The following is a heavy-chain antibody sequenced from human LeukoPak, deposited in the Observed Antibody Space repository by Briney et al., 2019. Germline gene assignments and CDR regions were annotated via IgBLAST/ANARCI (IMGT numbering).Heavy chain of an antibody. V-gene: IGHV3-23*01. CDR2: IGYDGVKT. CDR3: GKTVTMDS. D-gene: IGHD4-17*01. CDR1: GFTFSTYA. J-gene: IGHJ4*02. Sequence: PGGSLRLSCAASGFTFSTYAMNWVRQAPGKGLEWVSTIGYDGVKTYYADSVRGRFTISRDNSKNTLFLQMNRLRAEDTAVYYCGKTVTMDSWGQGTLVTVSS.